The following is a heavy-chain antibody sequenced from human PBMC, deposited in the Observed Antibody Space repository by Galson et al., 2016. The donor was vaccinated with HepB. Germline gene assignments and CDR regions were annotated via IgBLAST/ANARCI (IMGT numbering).Heavy chain of an antibody. Sequence: SLRLSCAASGFIFSHYTMNWVRQAPGKGLEWVSSISGDGTFIYYADSVRGRFTISSDNATNSFFLQMNGLRADDTALYFCASPGGVVTQNDHVMDVWGKGTTVTVSS. CDR1: GFIFSHYT. V-gene: IGHV3-21*01. CDR3: ASPGGVVTQNDHVMDV. CDR2: ISGDGTFI. D-gene: IGHD3-16*01. J-gene: IGHJ6*04.